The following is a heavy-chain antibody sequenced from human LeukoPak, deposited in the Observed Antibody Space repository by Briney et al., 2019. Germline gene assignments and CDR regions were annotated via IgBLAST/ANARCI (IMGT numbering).Heavy chain of an antibody. D-gene: IGHD2-2*01. CDR2: ISSSGSTI. J-gene: IGHJ6*03. V-gene: IGHV3-48*03. CDR1: GFTFSSYE. Sequence: PGGSLRLSCAASGFTFSSYEMNWVRQAPGKGLEWVSYISSSGSTIYYADSVKGRFTISRDNAKNSLYLQMNSLRAEDTAVYYCARARARYCSSTSCYLHYYYYYMDVWGKGTTVTVSS. CDR3: ARARARYCSSTSCYLHYYYYYMDV.